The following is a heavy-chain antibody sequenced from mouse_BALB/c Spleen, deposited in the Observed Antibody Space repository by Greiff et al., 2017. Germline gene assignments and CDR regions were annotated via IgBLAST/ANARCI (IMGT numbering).Heavy chain of an antibody. CDR3: AKTTYDYDGYAMDY. J-gene: IGHJ4*01. CDR2: IDPYNGGT. V-gene: IGHV1S135*01. Sequence: VHVKQSGPELVKPGASVKVSCKASGYAFTSYNMYWVKQSHGKSLEWIGYIDPYNGGTSYNQKFKGKATLTVDKSSSTAYMHLNSLTSEDSAVYYCAKTTYDYDGYAMDYWGQGTSVTVSS. D-gene: IGHD2-4*01. CDR1: GYAFTSYN.